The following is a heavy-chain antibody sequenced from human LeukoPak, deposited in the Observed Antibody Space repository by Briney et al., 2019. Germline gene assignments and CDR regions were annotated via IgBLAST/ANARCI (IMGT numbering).Heavy chain of an antibody. CDR2: ISGSGGST. CDR3: ARVIRFLERYYYYYYMDV. CDR1: GFTFSSYA. D-gene: IGHD3-3*01. J-gene: IGHJ6*03. V-gene: IGHV3-23*01. Sequence: GGSLRLSCAASGFTFSSYAMSWVRQAPGKGLEWVSAISGSGGSTYYADSVKGRFTISRDNAKNSLYLQMNSLRAEDTAVYYCARVIRFLERYYYYYYMDVWGKGTTVTVSS.